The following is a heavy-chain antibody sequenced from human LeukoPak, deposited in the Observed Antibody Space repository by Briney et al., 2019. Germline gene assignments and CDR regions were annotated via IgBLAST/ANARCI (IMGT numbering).Heavy chain of an antibody. J-gene: IGHJ3*02. CDR3: AREVVNDNPGGGDAFDI. V-gene: IGHV3-21*01. Sequence: PGGSLRLSCAASGFTFSSYSMNWVRQAPGKGLEWVSSISSSSSYIYYADSVKGRFTISRDNAKNSLYLQMNSLRAEDTAVYYCAREVVNDNPGGGDAFDIWGQGTMVTVSS. D-gene: IGHD1-14*01. CDR2: ISSSSSYI. CDR1: GFTFSSYS.